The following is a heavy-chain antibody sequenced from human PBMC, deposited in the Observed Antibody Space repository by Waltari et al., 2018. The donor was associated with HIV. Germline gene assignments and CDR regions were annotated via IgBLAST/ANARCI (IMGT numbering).Heavy chain of an antibody. D-gene: IGHD5-18*01. J-gene: IGHJ4*02. Sequence: QVQLQESGPGLVKPSETLSLTCSASGGSVSSPYWRWIRQPPGKGLEWIGYTYNSGSTNYSPSLKSRVTISVDTSTNQLSLRLTSVTAADSAVYYCAKVGVDGYSYGFVAYWGQGTLVTVSS. CDR2: TYNSGST. V-gene: IGHV4-59*02. CDR3: AKVGVDGYSYGFVAY. CDR1: GGSVSSPY.